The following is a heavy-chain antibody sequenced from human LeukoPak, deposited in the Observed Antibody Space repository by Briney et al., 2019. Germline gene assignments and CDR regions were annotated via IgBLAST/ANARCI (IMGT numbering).Heavy chain of an antibody. Sequence: ASVKVSCEASGYTFTTYGIGWVRQPPGQGLEWMGWNSGYNDNTNHAQRFQGIHNMNTQTSTSTAYMKLRSLRSDDTAVYYCARTSHESVLYWSDPWGKGTRVSVSS. CDR2: NSGYNDNT. D-gene: IGHD3-16*01. V-gene: IGHV1-18*01. CDR3: ARTSHESVLYWSDP. CDR1: GYTFTTYG. J-gene: IGHJ5*02.